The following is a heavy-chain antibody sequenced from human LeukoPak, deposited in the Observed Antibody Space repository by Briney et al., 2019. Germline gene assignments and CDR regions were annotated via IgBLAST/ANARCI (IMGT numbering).Heavy chain of an antibody. J-gene: IGHJ6*02. CDR1: GYTFTSYD. CDR2: MNPNSGNT. V-gene: IGHV1-8*01. Sequence: ASVKVSCKASGYTFTSYDINWVRQATGQGLEWMGWMNPNSGNTGYAQKFQGRVTMTRNTSISTAYMELSSLRSEDTAVYYCARVTPSGYYYDSSVGRDGMDVWGQGTTVTVSS. CDR3: ARVTPSGYYYDSSVGRDGMDV. D-gene: IGHD3-22*01.